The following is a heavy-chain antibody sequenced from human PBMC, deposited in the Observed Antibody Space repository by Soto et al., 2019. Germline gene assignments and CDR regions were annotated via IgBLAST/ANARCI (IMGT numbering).Heavy chain of an antibody. V-gene: IGHV4-4*07. J-gene: IGHJ4*02. CDR2: IYSRGTT. Sequence: PSETLSLTCRVSGGSIIDNYWSWIRQPAGKGLEWIGRIYSRGTTNYNPSLKSQVTMSVDTSKNHFSLKLNSVTAADTAVYYCARDSGSYFLGPYWGRGILVTVSS. CDR3: ARDSGSYFLGPY. CDR1: GGSIIDNY. D-gene: IGHD1-26*01.